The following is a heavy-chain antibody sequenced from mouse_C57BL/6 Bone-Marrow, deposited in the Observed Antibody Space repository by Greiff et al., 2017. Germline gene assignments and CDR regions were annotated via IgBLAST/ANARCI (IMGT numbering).Heavy chain of an antibody. D-gene: IGHD1-1*01. Sequence: QVQLKQPGAELVKPGASVKLSCKASGYTFTSYWMHWVKQRPGQGLEWIGMIHPNSGSTNYNEKFKSKATLTVDNSYSTAYMQLSSLTSKDSAVYYCARSRVLLTDGWGTGTTVTVSS. CDR2: IHPNSGST. J-gene: IGHJ1*03. V-gene: IGHV1-64*01. CDR1: GYTFTSYW. CDR3: ARSRVLLTDG.